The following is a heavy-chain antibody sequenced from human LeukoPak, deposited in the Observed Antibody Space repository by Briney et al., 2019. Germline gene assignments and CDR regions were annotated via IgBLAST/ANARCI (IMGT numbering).Heavy chain of an antibody. J-gene: IGHJ5*02. CDR3: ARGASLSYYDSSGYYYGNWFDP. CDR1: GGSKSSYY. CDR2: IYYSGRT. D-gene: IGHD3-22*01. V-gene: IGHV4-59*01. Sequence: SETLSLTCTVCGGSKSSYYWSWLRQPPGKGLEWIGYIYYSGRTNYNPSLKSRVTRSVDTSTNQFSLKLSSVTAADTAVYYCARGASLSYYDSSGYYYGNWFDPWGQGTLVTVSS.